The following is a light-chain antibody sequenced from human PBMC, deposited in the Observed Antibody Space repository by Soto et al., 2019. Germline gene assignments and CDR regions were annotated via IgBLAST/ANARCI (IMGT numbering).Light chain of an antibody. CDR3: QQSYSTLTWT. CDR1: QSISSY. Sequence: DIQMTKSPSSLSASVGDRVTITCRASQSISSYLNWYQQKPGKAPKFLIYAASSLQSGVPSRFSGSGSGTDFTLTISSLQPEDFATYYCQQSYSTLTWTFGQGTKVDIK. V-gene: IGKV1-39*01. CDR2: AAS. J-gene: IGKJ1*01.